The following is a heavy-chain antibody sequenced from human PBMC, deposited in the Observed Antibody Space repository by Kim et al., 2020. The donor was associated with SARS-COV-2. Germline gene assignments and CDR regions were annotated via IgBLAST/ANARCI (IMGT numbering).Heavy chain of an antibody. V-gene: IGHV4-34*01. CDR2: INHSGST. Sequence: SETLSLTCAVYGGSFSGYYWSWIRQPPGKGLEWIGEINHSGSTNYNPSLKSRVTISVDTSKNQFSLKLSSVTAADTAVYYCARGRVAPPAEWDYYYF. CDR1: GGSFSGYY. J-gene: IGHJ6*01. D-gene: IGHD2-2*01. CDR3: ARGRVAPPAEWDYYYF.